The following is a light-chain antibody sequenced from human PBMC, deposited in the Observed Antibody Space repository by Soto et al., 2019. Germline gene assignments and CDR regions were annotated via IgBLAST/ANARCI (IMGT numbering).Light chain of an antibody. J-gene: IGKJ2*01. Sequence: EIVMTQSPATMSVSQGERVGLACRASQNVATYVTCYQHIPGQAPRLLIYDASTRATGVPARFSGSGSGTDFTLTITSLQSEDSAVYYCQHYHRWPSFSFGPGTKLEIK. CDR3: QHYHRWPSFS. CDR1: QNVATY. V-gene: IGKV3-15*01. CDR2: DAS.